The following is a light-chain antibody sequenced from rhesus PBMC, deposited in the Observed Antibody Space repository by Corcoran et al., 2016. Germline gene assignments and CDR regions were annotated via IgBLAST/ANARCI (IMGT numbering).Light chain of an antibody. CDR1: PNISSW. Sequence: DIQMTQSPSSLSASVGDTVTISCRASPNISSWLAWYQQKPGKPPNLLIYRASSLQSGGPSRFSGSGSGTDFTLTIISLQSEDVATYFCQQYSSSPLTFGGGTKV. CDR2: RAS. V-gene: IGKV1-22*01. J-gene: IGKJ4*01. CDR3: QQYSSSPLT.